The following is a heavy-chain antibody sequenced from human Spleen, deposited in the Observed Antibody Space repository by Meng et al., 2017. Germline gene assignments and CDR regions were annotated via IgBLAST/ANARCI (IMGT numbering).Heavy chain of an antibody. CDR1: GHTFTSYG. CDR2: ISASEGNT. J-gene: IGHJ4*02. Sequence: QVQPVQSGAEVKKPGASVKVSCKASGHTFTSYGFNWVRQAPGHGLEWMGWISASEGNTKYAQKFQGRVTMTTDTSTSTVYMELRSLRSDDTGVYYCARGTPGRRYADYWGQGTLVTVSS. CDR3: ARGTPGRRYADY. V-gene: IGHV1-18*04. D-gene: IGHD3-10*01.